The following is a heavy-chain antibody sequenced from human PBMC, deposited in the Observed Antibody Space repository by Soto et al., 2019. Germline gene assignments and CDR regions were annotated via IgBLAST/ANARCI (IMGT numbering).Heavy chain of an antibody. J-gene: IGHJ5*02. D-gene: IGHD3-10*01. CDR2: IDPSDSYT. CDR1: GYSFTSYW. CDR3: ARQSDSGDRGRGKLDP. V-gene: IGHV5-10-1*01. Sequence: GESLKISCKGSGYSFTSYWISWVRQMPGKGLEWMGRIDPSDSYTNYSPSFQGHVTISADKSISTAYPQWSSLKASDTAMYYCARQSDSGDRGRGKLDPWGQGTLVTVSS.